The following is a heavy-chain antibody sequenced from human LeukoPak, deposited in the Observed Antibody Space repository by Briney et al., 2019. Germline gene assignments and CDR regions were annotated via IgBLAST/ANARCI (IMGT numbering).Heavy chain of an antibody. V-gene: IGHV3-21*01. CDR2: ISPSGSST. CDR3: ARDFLGESGAGGC. Sequence: PGGSLRLSCVDSGFTFRSYSMNWVRQAPGKGLEWVSSISPSGSSTWHAESVKGRFTISRDNARNSLFLQMNSLRAEDTAVYYCARDFLGESGAGGCWGQGTLVTVSS. J-gene: IGHJ1*01. CDR1: GFTFRSYS. D-gene: IGHD3-10*01.